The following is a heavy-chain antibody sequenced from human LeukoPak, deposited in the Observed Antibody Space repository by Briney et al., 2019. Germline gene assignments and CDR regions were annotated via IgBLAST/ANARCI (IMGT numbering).Heavy chain of an antibody. CDR2: IDWDNYK. J-gene: IGHJ3*02. CDR1: GFSLSTSGLC. V-gene: IGHV2-70*11. CDR3: ARTPADSRGWYVAFDI. D-gene: IGHD6-19*01. Sequence: SGPTLVNPTQTLTLTCTFSGFSLSTSGLCVSWIRQPPGKDLEWPARIDWDNYKYYSTSLKTRLTISKATSKTQVVLTITNMDSVDTATYYCARTPADSRGWYVAFDIWGQGTMVTVSS.